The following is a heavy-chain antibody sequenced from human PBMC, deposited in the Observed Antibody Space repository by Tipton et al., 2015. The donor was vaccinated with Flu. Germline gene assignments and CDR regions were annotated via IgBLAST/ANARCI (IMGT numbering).Heavy chain of an antibody. V-gene: IGHV4-61*02. Sequence: TLSLTCSVSGGSIGSDYFWGWMRQPAGKGLEWIGRIHESGSTNYNPSLRSRVTMSVDTSKNHFSLKLRSVTAADTAVYYCAKDYSNRGLSYYFGMDVWGQGTTVTVSS. J-gene: IGHJ6*02. CDR1: GGSIGSDYF. D-gene: IGHD4-11*01. CDR2: IHESGST. CDR3: AKDYSNRGLSYYFGMDV.